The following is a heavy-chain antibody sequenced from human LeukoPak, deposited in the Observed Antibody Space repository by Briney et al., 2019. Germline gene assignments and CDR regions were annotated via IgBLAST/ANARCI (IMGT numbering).Heavy chain of an antibody. Sequence: ASVKVSCKASGYTFTSYDINWVRQATGQGLEWMGWMNPNSGNTGYAQKFQGRVTMTRNTSISTAYMELSSLRSEDTAVYYCARFLEWLSYYYYGMDVWGQGTTVTASS. D-gene: IGHD3-3*01. CDR2: MNPNSGNT. J-gene: IGHJ6*02. V-gene: IGHV1-8*01. CDR3: ARFLEWLSYYYYGMDV. CDR1: GYTFTSYD.